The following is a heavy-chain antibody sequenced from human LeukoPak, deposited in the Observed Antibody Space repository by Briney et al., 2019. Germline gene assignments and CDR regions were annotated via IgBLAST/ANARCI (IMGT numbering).Heavy chain of an antibody. CDR3: ARALGKNWFDP. V-gene: IGHV6-1*01. J-gene: IGHJ5*02. Sequence: SQTLSLTCAISWDSVSSNSAVWNWIRQSPSRGLEWLGRTYYRSKWYTDYAVSVKSRMTINPDTSKNQFSLQLNSVTPEDTAVYYCARALGKNWFDPWGQGTLVTVSS. CDR1: WDSVSSNSAV. D-gene: IGHD3-16*01. CDR2: TYYRSKWYT.